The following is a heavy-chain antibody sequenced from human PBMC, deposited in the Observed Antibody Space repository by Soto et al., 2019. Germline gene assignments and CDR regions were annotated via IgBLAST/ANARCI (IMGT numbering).Heavy chain of an antibody. J-gene: IGHJ6*02. V-gene: IGHV1-69*13. CDR1: GGTFSSYS. CDR2: IIPIFGTA. Sequence: SVKVSCKASGGTFSSYSISWVRQAPVQGLEWMGGIIPIFGTANYAQKFQGRVTITADESTSTAYMELSSLRSEDTAVYYCARVIAAAGTGYYYYYGMDVWGQGTTVTVSS. D-gene: IGHD6-13*01. CDR3: ARVIAAAGTGYYYYYGMDV.